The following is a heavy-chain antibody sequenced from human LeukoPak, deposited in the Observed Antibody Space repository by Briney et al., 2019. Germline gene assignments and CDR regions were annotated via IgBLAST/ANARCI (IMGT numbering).Heavy chain of an antibody. V-gene: IGHV4-59*01. J-gene: IGHJ3*02. D-gene: IGHD2-21*01. Sequence: PSETLSLTCTVSGGSISSYYWSWIRQPPGKGLEWFGYIYYSGSTNYNPSLKSRVTISVDTSKNQFSLKLSSVTAADTAVYYCAGQPPLAYCGGDCYPGAFDIWGQGTMVTVSS. CDR3: AGQPPLAYCGGDCYPGAFDI. CDR1: GGSISSYY. CDR2: IYYSGST.